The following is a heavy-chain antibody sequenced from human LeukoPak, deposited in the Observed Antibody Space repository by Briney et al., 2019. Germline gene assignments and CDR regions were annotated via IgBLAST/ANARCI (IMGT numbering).Heavy chain of an antibody. V-gene: IGHV4-59*12. CDR2: IYYSGST. Sequence: PSETLSLTCTVSGGSISSYYWSWIRQPPGKGLEWIGYIYYSGSTNYNPSLKSRVTISVDTSKNQFSLKLSSVTAADTAVYYCARGFGYDSSGYYFWGQGTLVTVSS. CDR3: ARGFGYDSSGYYF. J-gene: IGHJ4*02. CDR1: GGSISSYY. D-gene: IGHD3-22*01.